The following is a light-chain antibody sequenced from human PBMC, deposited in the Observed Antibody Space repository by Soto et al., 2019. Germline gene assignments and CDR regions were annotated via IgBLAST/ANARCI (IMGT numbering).Light chain of an antibody. CDR3: QQYYSTPRT. Sequence: EVVLTQSPGTLSLSPGERATLSCRASQSVSGSDLAWYQQKPGQAPRLLISGVSNRATGTPDRFSGSGSGTDFTLTISSLEPEDVAVYYCQQYYSTPRTFGQGTKVEIK. CDR2: GVS. CDR1: QSVSGSD. J-gene: IGKJ1*01. V-gene: IGKV3-20*01.